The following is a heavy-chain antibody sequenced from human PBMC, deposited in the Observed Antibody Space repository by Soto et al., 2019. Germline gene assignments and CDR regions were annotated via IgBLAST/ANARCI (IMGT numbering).Heavy chain of an antibody. Sequence: PGGSLRLSCVASGFSFSSHSVTWVRQAPGKGPEWVSTISGSGGHIYYVDSVRGRFTISRDNSKNTLYLQMNSLGAEDKALYYCAKDPIYNCHRNLYDPWGQGTPVTVSS. V-gene: IGHV3-23*01. D-gene: IGHD1-20*01. CDR1: GFSFSSHS. J-gene: IGHJ5*02. CDR3: AKDPIYNCHRNLYDP. CDR2: ISGSGGHI.